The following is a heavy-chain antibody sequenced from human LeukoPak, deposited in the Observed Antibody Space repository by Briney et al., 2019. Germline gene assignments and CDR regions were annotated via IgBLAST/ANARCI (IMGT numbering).Heavy chain of an antibody. Sequence: ASVKVSCKASGYTFTSYDINWVRQATGQGLGWMGWMNPNSGNTGYAQKFQGRVTMTRNTSISTAYMELSSLRSEDTAVYYCARDNYYDSSGYYFFRAFDIWGQGTMVTVSS. CDR2: MNPNSGNT. V-gene: IGHV1-8*01. J-gene: IGHJ3*02. D-gene: IGHD3-22*01. CDR1: GYTFTSYD. CDR3: ARDNYYDSSGYYFFRAFDI.